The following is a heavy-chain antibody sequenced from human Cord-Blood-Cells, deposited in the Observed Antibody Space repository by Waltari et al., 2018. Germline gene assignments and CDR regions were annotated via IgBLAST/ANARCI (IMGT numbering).Heavy chain of an antibody. V-gene: IGHV4-34*01. J-gene: IGHJ5*02. CDR1: GGSFSGYY. CDR3: ARGGACSSTSRYNWFDP. CDR2: INHSGST. D-gene: IGHD2-2*01. Sequence: QVQLQQWGAGLLKPSETLSLTCAVYGGSFSGYYWSWIRQPPGKGLEWIGEINHSGSTNYNPSLKSRVTISVDTSKNQFSLKLSSVTAADTAVYYCARGGACSSTSRYNWFDPWGQGTLVTVSS.